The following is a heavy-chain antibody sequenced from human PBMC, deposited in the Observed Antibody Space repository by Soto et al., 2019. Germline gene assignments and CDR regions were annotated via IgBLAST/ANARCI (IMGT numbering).Heavy chain of an antibody. CDR1: GFTFSSYW. CDR3: ARDVWVYSSSFAIFDY. CDR2: IKQDGSEK. V-gene: IGHV3-7*05. J-gene: IGHJ4*02. D-gene: IGHD6-6*01. Sequence: PGGSLSLSCAASGFTFSSYWMSWVRQAPGKGLEWVANIKQDGSEKYYVDSVKGRFTISRDNAKNSLYLQMNSLRAEDTAVYYCARDVWVYSSSFAIFDYWGQGTLVTVSS.